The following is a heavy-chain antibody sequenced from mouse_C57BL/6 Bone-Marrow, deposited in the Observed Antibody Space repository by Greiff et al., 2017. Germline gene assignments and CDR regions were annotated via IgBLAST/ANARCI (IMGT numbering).Heavy chain of an antibody. V-gene: IGHV2-2*01. CDR3: ASKGGYFDY. Sequence: QVQLQQSGPGLVQPSQSLSITCTVSGFSLTSYGVHWVRQSPGKGLEWLGVIWSGGSTDYNAAFISRLSISKDNSKSQVFIKMNSLQADDTAIYYCASKGGYFDYWGQGTTLTVSS. J-gene: IGHJ2*01. CDR2: IWSGGST. CDR1: GFSLTSYG.